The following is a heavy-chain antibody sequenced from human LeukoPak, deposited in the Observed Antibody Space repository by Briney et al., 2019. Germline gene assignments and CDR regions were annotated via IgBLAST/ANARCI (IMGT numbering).Heavy chain of an antibody. CDR2: ICTSGST. Sequence: PSETLSLTCTVSGGSISSYYWSWIRQPAGKGLEWIGRICTSGSTNYNPSLKSRVTMSVDTSKNQFSLKLSSVTAADTAVYYCARDQYSSSWYPFDYWGQGTLVTVSS. CDR1: GGSISSYY. V-gene: IGHV4-4*07. D-gene: IGHD6-13*01. J-gene: IGHJ4*02. CDR3: ARDQYSSSWYPFDY.